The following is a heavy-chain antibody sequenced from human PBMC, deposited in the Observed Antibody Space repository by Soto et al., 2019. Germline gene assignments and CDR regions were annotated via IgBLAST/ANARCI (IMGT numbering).Heavy chain of an antibody. V-gene: IGHV3-66*01. D-gene: IGHD4-17*01. J-gene: IGHJ5*02. CDR2: IYSGGGT. CDR3: ARSPTRTNSADYFDP. Sequence: EVQLVESGGGLVQPGGSLRLSCAASGFTVSNNYMSWVRQAPGKGLEYVSVIYSGGGTYYADSVKGRFTISRDNSKNTLYLQMNSLGAEDTAVYYCARSPTRTNSADYFDPWGQGTLVTVSS. CDR1: GFTVSNNY.